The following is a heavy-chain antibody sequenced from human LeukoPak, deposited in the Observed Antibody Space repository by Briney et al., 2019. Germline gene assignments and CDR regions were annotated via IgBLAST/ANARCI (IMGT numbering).Heavy chain of an antibody. J-gene: IGHJ4*02. CDR1: GFTFSSYA. CDR3: ARETPDSSSWTVFDY. Sequence: GGSLRLSCAASGFTFSSYAMSWVRQAPGKGLEWVSAIGGSGGSTYYADSVKGRFTISRDNAKNSLYLQMNSLRAEDTAVYYCARETPDSSSWTVFDYWGQGTLVTVSS. CDR2: IGGSGGST. V-gene: IGHV3-23*01. D-gene: IGHD6-13*01.